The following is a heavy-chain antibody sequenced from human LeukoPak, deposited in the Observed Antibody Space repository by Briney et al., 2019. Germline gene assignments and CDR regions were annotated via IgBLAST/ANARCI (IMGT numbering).Heavy chain of an antibody. J-gene: IGHJ4*02. Sequence: GGSLRLSCAASGFTFSSYAMSWVRQAPGKGLEWVSAISGSGGSTYYADSVKGRFTISRDNSKNTLYLQMNSLRAEDTAVYYCAKFSAGTGYSSGWFGYWGQGTLVTVSS. CDR3: AKFSAGTGYSSGWFGY. D-gene: IGHD6-19*01. V-gene: IGHV3-23*01. CDR2: ISGSGGST. CDR1: GFTFSSYA.